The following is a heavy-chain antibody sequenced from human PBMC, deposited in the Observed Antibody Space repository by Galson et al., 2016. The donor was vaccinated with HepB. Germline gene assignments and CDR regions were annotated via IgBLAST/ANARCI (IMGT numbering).Heavy chain of an antibody. CDR1: GDSVSSHRAG. D-gene: IGHD7-27*01. CDR2: TFYRSNWQN. Sequence: CAISGDSVSSHRAGWNWIRQSPSRGLEWLGRTFYRSNWQNDYAESVKSRITINPDTSKNQFSLHLKSVTPEDTGVYYCARSYLLGRGFGGWGQVTLVTVSS. CDR3: ARSYLLGRGFGG. J-gene: IGHJ4*02. V-gene: IGHV6-1*01.